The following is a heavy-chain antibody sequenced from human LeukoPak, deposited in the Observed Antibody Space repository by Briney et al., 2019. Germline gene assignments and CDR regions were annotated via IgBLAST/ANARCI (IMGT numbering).Heavy chain of an antibody. Sequence: PGGSLRLSCAASGFTFDDYGMSWVRQTPGKGLEWVSAISGSGGSTYYADSVKGRFTISRDNSKNTLYLQMNSLRAEDTAVYYCAKDWDRLDPYFDYWGQGTLVTVSS. J-gene: IGHJ4*02. CDR2: ISGSGGST. CDR1: GFTFDDYG. V-gene: IGHV3-23*01. D-gene: IGHD6-19*01. CDR3: AKDWDRLDPYFDY.